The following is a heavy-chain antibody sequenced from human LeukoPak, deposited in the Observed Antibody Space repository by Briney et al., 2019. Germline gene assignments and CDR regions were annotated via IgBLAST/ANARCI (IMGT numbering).Heavy chain of an antibody. CDR3: ARVQGSSSSLYYYYYMDV. J-gene: IGHJ6*03. Sequence: SETLSLTCTVSGGSISSYYWSWIRQSPGKGLEWIGYIYYSGSTNYNPSLKSRVTISVDTSKNQFSLKLSSVTAADTAVYYCARVQGSSSSLYYYYYMDVWGKGTTVTVSS. D-gene: IGHD6-6*01. V-gene: IGHV4-59*01. CDR1: GGSISSYY. CDR2: IYYSGST.